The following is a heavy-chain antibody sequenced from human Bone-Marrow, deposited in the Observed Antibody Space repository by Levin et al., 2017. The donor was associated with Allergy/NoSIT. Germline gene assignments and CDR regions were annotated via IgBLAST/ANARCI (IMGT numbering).Heavy chain of an antibody. Sequence: PGGSLRLSCTASGDTFSSNSISWVRQAPGQGLEWMGGLIPTFGTPNYAQKFQDRLTITADTSMTTGFMELRSLTLEDTAVYYCARDLGYLGPINWFDSWGQGTVVIVSS. D-gene: IGHD2-2*03. CDR1: GDTFSSNS. V-gene: IGHV1-69*06. CDR2: LIPTFGTP. CDR3: ARDLGYLGPINWFDS. J-gene: IGHJ5*01.